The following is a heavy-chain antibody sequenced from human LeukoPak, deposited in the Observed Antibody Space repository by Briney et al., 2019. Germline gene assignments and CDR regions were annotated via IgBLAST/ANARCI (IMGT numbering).Heavy chain of an antibody. D-gene: IGHD1-26*01. V-gene: IGHV3-23*01. CDR2: ISGGGGST. CDR3: AKGGKWDVTPFDY. J-gene: IGHJ4*02. CDR1: GFTFTSYS. Sequence: GGSLRLSCAASGFTFTSYSMNWVRQAPGKGLEWVSTISGGGGSTYYADSVKGRFTISRDNSKNTLYLQVNSLGAEDTAVYYCAKGGKWDVTPFDYWGQGTLVTVSS.